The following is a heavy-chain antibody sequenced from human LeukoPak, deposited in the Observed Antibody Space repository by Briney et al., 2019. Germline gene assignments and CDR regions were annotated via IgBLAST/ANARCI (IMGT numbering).Heavy chain of an antibody. CDR3: ARDWSGDDY. CDR2: IYSGGNT. V-gene: IGHV3-66*01. D-gene: IGHD3-3*01. CDR1: RFTVSSNY. J-gene: IGHJ4*02. Sequence: GGSLRLSCAASRFTVSSNYMTWVRQAPGKGLEWVSVIYSGGNTYYADSVKGRFTISRDDARNSLYLQMNSLRAEDTAVYYCARDWSGDDYWGQGTLVTVSS.